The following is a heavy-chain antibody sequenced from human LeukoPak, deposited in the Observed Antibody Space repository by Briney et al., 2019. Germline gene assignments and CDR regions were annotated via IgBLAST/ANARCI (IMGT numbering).Heavy chain of an antibody. V-gene: IGHV1-2*02. CDR2: INPNSGGT. CDR3: ARYCSSTSCYSDY. J-gene: IGHJ4*02. D-gene: IGHD2-2*01. Sequence: ASVKVSCKASGYTFTGYYMHWVRQAPGQGLEWMGWINPNSGGTNYAQKFQGRVTMTRDTSISTAYMELTRLTSGDTAVYYCARYCSSTSCYSDYWGQGTLVTVSS. CDR1: GYTFTGYY.